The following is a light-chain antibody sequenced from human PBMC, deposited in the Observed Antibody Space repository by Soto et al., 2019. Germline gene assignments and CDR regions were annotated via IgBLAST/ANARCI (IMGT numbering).Light chain of an antibody. CDR2: EVS. V-gene: IGLV2-14*01. CDR3: SSYTSTSTWV. CDR1: TSDVGGYIY. J-gene: IGLJ3*02. Sequence: QSVLTQPASVSGSPGHSITISCTGTTSDVGGYIYVSWYQHHPGKAPKLMIYEVSNRPSGISNRFSGSKSGNTASLTISGLQAEDEADYYCSSYTSTSTWVFGGGTQLTVL.